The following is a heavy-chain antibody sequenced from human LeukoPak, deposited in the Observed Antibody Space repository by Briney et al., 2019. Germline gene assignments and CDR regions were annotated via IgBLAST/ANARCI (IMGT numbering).Heavy chain of an antibody. CDR1: GGSISSSSYY. D-gene: IGHD5-24*01. J-gene: IGHJ4*02. CDR2: IYYSGST. V-gene: IGHV4-39*01. CDR3: ARGARWLHSAYDY. Sequence: SETLSLTCTVSGGSISSSSYYWGWNRQPPGKGLEWLGSIYYSGSTYYNPSLKSRVTISVDTSKNQFSLKLSSVTAADTAVYYCARGARWLHSAYDYWGQGTLVTVSS.